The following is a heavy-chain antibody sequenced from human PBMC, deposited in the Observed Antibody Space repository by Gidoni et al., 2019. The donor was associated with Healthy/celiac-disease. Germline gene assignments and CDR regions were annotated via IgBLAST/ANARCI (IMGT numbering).Heavy chain of an antibody. CDR3: ARHYYDSSGLSLS. Sequence: QVQLQESGPGLVKPSQTLSLTCTVSGGSISSGGYYWSWIRPHPGKGLEWIGYLYYSGSTYYNPSLKSRVTISVDTSKNQFSLKLSSVTAADTAVYYCARHYYDSSGLSLSWGQGTLVTVSS. V-gene: IGHV4-31*03. J-gene: IGHJ4*02. CDR1: GGSISSGGYY. CDR2: LYYSGST. D-gene: IGHD3-22*01.